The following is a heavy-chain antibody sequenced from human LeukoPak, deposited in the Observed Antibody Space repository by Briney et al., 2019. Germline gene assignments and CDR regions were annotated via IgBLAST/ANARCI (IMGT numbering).Heavy chain of an antibody. Sequence: SETLSLTCTVSGGSISSYYWSWIRQPPGKGLEWIGYIYTSGSTNYNPSLKSRVTISVDTSKNQFSLKLSSVTAADTAVYYCARRTGDYYDSSGYYLVSSWFNPCGQGTLVTVSS. J-gene: IGHJ5*02. V-gene: IGHV4-4*09. CDR3: ARRTGDYYDSSGYYLVSSWFNP. CDR1: GGSISSYY. CDR2: IYTSGST. D-gene: IGHD3-22*01.